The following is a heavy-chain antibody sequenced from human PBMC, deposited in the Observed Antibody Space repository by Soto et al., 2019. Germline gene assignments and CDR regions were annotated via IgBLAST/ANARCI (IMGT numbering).Heavy chain of an antibody. CDR1: GFTVSSNY. J-gene: IGHJ2*01. V-gene: IGHV3-66*04. CDR3: ASHKRAYAERYFDL. Sequence: EVQLVESGGGLVQPGGSLRLSCAASGFTVSSNYMSWVRQAPGKGLEWVSVIYSGGSTYYADSVKGRFTISRDNSKNTLYLQMNSLRAEDTAVYYCASHKRAYAERYFDLWGRGTLVTVSS. CDR2: IYSGGST. D-gene: IGHD1-1*01.